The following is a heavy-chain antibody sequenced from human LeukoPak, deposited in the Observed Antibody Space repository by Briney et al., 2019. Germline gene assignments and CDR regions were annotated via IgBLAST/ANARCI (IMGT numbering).Heavy chain of an antibody. D-gene: IGHD2/OR15-2a*01. V-gene: IGHV4-34*01. J-gene: IGHJ4*02. CDR2: IYHSGST. Sequence: SETLSLTCAVYGGSFSGYYWSWVRQPPGKGLEWIGEIYHSGSTNYNPSLKSRVTISVDKSKNQFSLKLSSVTAADTAVYYCAAFGPHFTVDYWGQGTLVTVSS. CDR3: AAFGPHFTVDY. CDR1: GGSFSGYY.